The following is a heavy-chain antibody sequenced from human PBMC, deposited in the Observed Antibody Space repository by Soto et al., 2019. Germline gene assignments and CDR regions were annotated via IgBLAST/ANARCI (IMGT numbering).Heavy chain of an antibody. Sequence: ASVNVSCKAFGYSFISHYMHWVRQAPGQGLEWMGTIHPAGINTAYAQKFQGRVTMTTDTSTSTVYMELTSLRSEDTAVYYCARTSIAAAGIWFDPWG. CDR1: GYSFISHY. CDR3: ARTSIAAAGIWFDP. J-gene: IGHJ5*02. D-gene: IGHD6-13*01. V-gene: IGHV1-46*01. CDR2: IHPAGINT.